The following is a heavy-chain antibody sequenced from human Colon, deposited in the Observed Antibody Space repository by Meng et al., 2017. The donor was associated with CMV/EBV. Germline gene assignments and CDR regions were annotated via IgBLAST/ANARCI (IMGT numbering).Heavy chain of an antibody. CDR3: AGGTYQAWEVLYF. J-gene: IGHJ4*02. Sequence: QLQPWGVVLLKLSETLSLTCVVSGGSFSNYYWSWIRQSPGKGLEWIGDIHQSGITNHNPSLKSRVTISIDTSKNQFSLKLGSVTAADTALYYCAGGTYQAWEVLYFWGQGTLVTVSS. V-gene: IGHV4-34*01. CDR2: IHQSGIT. D-gene: IGHD3-10*01. CDR1: GGSFSNYY.